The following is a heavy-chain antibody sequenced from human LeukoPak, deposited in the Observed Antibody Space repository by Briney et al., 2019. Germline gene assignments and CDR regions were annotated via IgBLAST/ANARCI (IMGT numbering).Heavy chain of an antibody. CDR1: GGSISSYY. CDR2: IYYSGTT. V-gene: IGHV4-59*01. CDR3: ARDAPPSSFDI. J-gene: IGHJ3*02. Sequence: SETLSLTCTVSGGSISSYYCSWVRQPPAQGLEWIGYIYYSGTTNYTPSLKSRVIISVDTSKHQFSLKVTSVTAADTAVYYCARDAPPSSFDIWGQGTMVTVSS.